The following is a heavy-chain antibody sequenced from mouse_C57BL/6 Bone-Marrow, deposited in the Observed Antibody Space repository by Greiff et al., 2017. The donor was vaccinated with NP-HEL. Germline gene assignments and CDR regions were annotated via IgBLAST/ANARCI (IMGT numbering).Heavy chain of an antibody. Sequence: EVQLQQSGPELVKPGASVKISCKASGYTFTDYYMNWVKQSHGKSLEWIGDINPNNGGTSYNQKFKGKATLTVDKSSSTAYMELRSLTSEDSAVYYCARDPYDWGQGTLVTVSA. V-gene: IGHV1-26*01. CDR2: INPNNGGT. J-gene: IGHJ3*01. CDR1: GYTFTDYY. CDR3: ARDPYD. D-gene: IGHD1-1*01.